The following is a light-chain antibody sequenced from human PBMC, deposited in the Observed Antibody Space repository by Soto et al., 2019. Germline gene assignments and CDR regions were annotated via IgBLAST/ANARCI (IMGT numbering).Light chain of an antibody. CDR2: EVS. V-gene: IGLV2-8*01. CDR3: SSYAGSNNLYV. Sequence: HSALTQPPSASGSPGQSVTISCTGTSSDVGDYNYVSWYQQHPGKAPKLMIYEVSKRPSGVPDRFSGSKSGNTASLTVSGLQAEDEADYYCSSYAGSNNLYVFGTGTKLTVL. CDR1: SSDVGDYNY. J-gene: IGLJ1*01.